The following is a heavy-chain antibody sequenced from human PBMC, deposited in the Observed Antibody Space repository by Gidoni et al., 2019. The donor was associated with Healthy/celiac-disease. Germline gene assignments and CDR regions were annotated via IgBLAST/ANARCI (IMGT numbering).Heavy chain of an antibody. CDR1: GFTFSSYA. J-gene: IGHJ3*02. CDR3: ARDGSYGSGSYVAFDI. V-gene: IGHV3-30-3*01. CDR2: RSYDGSNK. D-gene: IGHD3-10*01. Sequence: VQLVESGGGVVQPGRSLRLSCAASGFTFSSYAMHWVRQAPGKGLEWVAVRSYDGSNKYYADSVKGRVTISRDNSKNTLYLQMNSLRAEDTAVYYCARDGSYGSGSYVAFDIWGQGTMVTVSS.